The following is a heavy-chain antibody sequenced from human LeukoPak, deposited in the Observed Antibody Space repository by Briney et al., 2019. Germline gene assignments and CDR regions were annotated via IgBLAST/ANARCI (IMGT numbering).Heavy chain of an antibody. CDR3: ARNAGARALWFGESKNWFDP. D-gene: IGHD3-10*01. J-gene: IGHJ5*02. Sequence: GESLKISCKGSGYSFTSYWIGWVRQMPGKGLEWMGIIYPGDSDTRYSPSFQGQVTISADKSISTAYLQWSSLKASDTAMYYCARNAGARALWFGESKNWFDPWGQGTLVTVSS. V-gene: IGHV5-51*01. CDR2: IYPGDSDT. CDR1: GYSFTSYW.